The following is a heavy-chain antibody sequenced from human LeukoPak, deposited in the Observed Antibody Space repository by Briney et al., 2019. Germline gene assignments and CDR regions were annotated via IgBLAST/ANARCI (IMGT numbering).Heavy chain of an antibody. D-gene: IGHD6-6*01. Sequence: GESLKISCKGSGYSFNYHYIARVRQMPGKGLEWMGIIYPGDSNSAYSPSFQGQVTSSVDKSIDTAYLQWSSLKHSDTAMYFYARQVRGPKRVSSQIDSWGQGTLVTVSS. J-gene: IGHJ4*02. V-gene: IGHV5-51*01. CDR3: ARQVRGPKRVSSQIDS. CDR1: GYSFNYHY. CDR2: IYPGDSNS.